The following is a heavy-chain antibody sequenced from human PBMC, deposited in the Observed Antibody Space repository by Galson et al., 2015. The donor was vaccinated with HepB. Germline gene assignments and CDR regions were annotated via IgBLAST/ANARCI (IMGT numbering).Heavy chain of an antibody. V-gene: IGHV1-46*04. J-gene: IGHJ3*02. CDR1: GYTFTSYY. CDR2: INPSGGST. CDR3: ARLAIRAGDAFDI. D-gene: IGHD2-2*02. Sequence: SVKVSCKASGYTFTSYYMHWVRQAPGQGLEWMGIINPSGGSTSYAQKLQGRVTMTRDTSTSTVYMELSSLRSEDTAVYYCARLAIRAGDAFDIWGQGTMVTVSS.